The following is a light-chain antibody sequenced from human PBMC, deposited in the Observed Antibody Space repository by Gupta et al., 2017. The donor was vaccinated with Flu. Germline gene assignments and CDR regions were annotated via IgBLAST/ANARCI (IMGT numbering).Light chain of an antibody. Sequence: EIVMRQTPATLSRFPGETVTLSCRASQNIRMNLAWFQQRPGQAPRLLIYGASTRAARIPDKFYGGGSGTDFTLTISSLQPEDFAVYYCQQYNVWAPHSFGQGTKLEIK. CDR2: GAS. V-gene: IGKV3-15*01. CDR3: QQYNVWAPHS. J-gene: IGKJ2*03. CDR1: QNIRMN.